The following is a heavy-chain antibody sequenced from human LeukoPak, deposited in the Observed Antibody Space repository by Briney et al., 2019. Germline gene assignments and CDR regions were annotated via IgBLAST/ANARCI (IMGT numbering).Heavy chain of an antibody. CDR3: ARDSDSSGYYYINWFDP. CDR1: GGSISSYY. CDR2: IYTSGST. Sequence: SETLSLTRTVSGGSISSYYWSWIRQPPGKGLEWIGYIYTSGSTNYNPSLKSRVTISVDTSKNQFSLKLSSVTAADTAVYYCARDSDSSGYYYINWFDPWGQGTLVTVSS. D-gene: IGHD3-22*01. V-gene: IGHV4-4*08. J-gene: IGHJ5*02.